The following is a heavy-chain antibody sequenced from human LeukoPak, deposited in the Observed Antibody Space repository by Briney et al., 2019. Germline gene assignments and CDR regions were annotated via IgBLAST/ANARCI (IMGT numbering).Heavy chain of an antibody. D-gene: IGHD4-23*01. J-gene: IGHJ4*02. CDR1: GYTFTSYY. CDR3: ARRLNSYFDY. V-gene: IGHV1-46*01. CDR2: INLSGGST. Sequence: GASVKVSCKASGYTFTSYYMHWVRQAPGQGLECMGIINLSGGSTSYAQKFQGRVTMTRDTSTSTVYMELSSLRSDDTAVYYCARRLNSYFDYWGQGTLVTVSS.